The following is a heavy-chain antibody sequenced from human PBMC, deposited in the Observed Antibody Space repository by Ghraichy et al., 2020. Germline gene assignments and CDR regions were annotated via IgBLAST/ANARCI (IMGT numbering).Heavy chain of an antibody. D-gene: IGHD5-24*01. J-gene: IGHJ4*02. CDR2: IYYSGST. V-gene: IGHV4-39*07. Sequence: SETLSLTCIVTGGSISSSSYLWGWIRQPPGKGLEWIGYIYYSGSTYYNPSLKSRVTMSIDTSKDQFSLKVSSATAADTAVYYCARRRDTAFIHFDSCGQGTLVTVSS. CDR3: ARRRDTAFIHFDS. CDR1: GGSISSSSYL.